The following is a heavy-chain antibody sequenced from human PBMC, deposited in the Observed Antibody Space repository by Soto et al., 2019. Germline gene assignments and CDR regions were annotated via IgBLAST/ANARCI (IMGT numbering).Heavy chain of an antibody. D-gene: IGHD4-17*01. CDR3: ASHVGDYDPYLDY. J-gene: IGHJ4*02. V-gene: IGHV3-30-3*01. CDR1: GFSLSDFA. CDR2: ISYDGTKK. Sequence: QVQLVESGGGVVQPGRSLRLSCAASGFSLSDFAMHWVRQAPGKGLEWVAVISYDGTKKYFADSVKGRFTISRDNYKNTLYLQMNNLSADHTAVYYCASHVGDYDPYLDYWGQGTLVTVSS.